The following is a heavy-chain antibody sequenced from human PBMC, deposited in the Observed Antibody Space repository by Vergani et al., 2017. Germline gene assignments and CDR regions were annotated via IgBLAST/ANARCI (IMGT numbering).Heavy chain of an antibody. Sequence: EVQLLQSEGAVVQPGGSLRLSCVASGFTFSSHAMSWVRQGHGQGLEWVSSIKNTGDSTHYADSVKGRFTISRDNSKNTLYLQMNSLRVEDTAVYYCAKMFWRGWWPAAPIDYWGQGTLVTVSS. D-gene: IGHD2-2*01. V-gene: IGHV3-23*01. CDR3: AKMFWRGWWPAAPIDY. CDR1: GFTFSSHA. J-gene: IGHJ4*02. CDR2: IKNTGDST.